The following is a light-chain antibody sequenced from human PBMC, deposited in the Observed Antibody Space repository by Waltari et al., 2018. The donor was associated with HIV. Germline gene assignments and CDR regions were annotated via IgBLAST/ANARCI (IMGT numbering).Light chain of an antibody. J-gene: IGKJ3*01. V-gene: IGKV2-28*01. CDR2: LAS. CDR3: LQSLHTPRFS. Sequence: DIVLTQSPLSLPVAPGASASISCRASQSLLHNNGNNYLNWYVQKPGQSPQLLIYLASHRASGVPERFSGSGSGTNFTLKIIRVEAEDVGTYYCLQSLHTPRFSFGPGTKVD. CDR1: QSLLHNNGNNY.